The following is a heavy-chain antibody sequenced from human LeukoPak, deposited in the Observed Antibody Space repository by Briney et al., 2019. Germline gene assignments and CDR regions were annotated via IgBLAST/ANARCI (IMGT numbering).Heavy chain of an antibody. CDR1: GFTFSSYG. V-gene: IGHV3-23*01. CDR3: AKEENSSGWYPPLFDY. D-gene: IGHD6-19*01. CDR2: ISGSGGST. J-gene: IGHJ4*02. Sequence: GGSLRLSCAASGFTFSSYGMSWVRQAPGKGLEWVSAISGSGGSTYYADSVKGRFTISRGNSKNTLYLQMNSLRAEDTAVYYCAKEENSSGWYPPLFDYWGQGTLVTVSS.